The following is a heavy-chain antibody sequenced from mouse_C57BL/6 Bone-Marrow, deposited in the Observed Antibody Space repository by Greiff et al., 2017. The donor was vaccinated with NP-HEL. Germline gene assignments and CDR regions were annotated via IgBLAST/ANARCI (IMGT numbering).Heavy chain of an antibody. Sequence: QVQLQQPGAELVKPGSSLTLSFTSSGYTFTSYWMHWVKQRPGRGLEWIGRIDPNSGGTRYNEKFKSKATLTVAKPSSTAYMQLSSLTSEDSAVYYCARGLPHRGFAYWGQGTLVTVSA. CDR2: IDPNSGGT. D-gene: IGHD2-10*01. J-gene: IGHJ3*01. V-gene: IGHV1-72*01. CDR1: GYTFTSYW. CDR3: ARGLPHRGFAY.